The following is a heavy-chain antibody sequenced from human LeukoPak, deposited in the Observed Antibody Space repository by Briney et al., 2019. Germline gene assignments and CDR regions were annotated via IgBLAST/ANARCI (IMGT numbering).Heavy chain of an antibody. J-gene: IGHJ4*02. CDR2: IYHSGST. V-gene: IGHV4-39*01. CDR1: GGSISSSSYY. D-gene: IGHD3-9*01. Sequence: SETLSLTCTVSGGSISSSSYYWGWIRQPPGKGLEWIGSIYHSGSTYYNPSLKSRVTISVDTSKNQFSLKLSSVTAADTAVYYCARHEVTSYYDILTGSFDYWGQGTLVTVSS. CDR3: ARHEVTSYYDILTGSFDY.